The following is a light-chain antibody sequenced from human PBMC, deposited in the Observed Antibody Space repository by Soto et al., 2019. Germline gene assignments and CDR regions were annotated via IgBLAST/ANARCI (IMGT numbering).Light chain of an antibody. CDR2: TAS. Sequence: DIQMTQFPSTLSASIGDRVTITCRASQSMSTWLAWYQQKAGKAPKLLIYTASSLETGVPSRFSGSGSGTEFTLTISSLQPDDFATYYCQHYNRYSPYTFGQGTRLEIK. J-gene: IGKJ2*01. CDR1: QSMSTW. CDR3: QHYNRYSPYT. V-gene: IGKV1-5*03.